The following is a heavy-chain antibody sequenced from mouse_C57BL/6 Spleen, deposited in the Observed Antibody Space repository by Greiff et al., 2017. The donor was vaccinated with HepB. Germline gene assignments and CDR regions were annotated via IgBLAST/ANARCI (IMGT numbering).Heavy chain of an antibody. D-gene: IGHD3-1*01. J-gene: IGHJ1*03. CDR2: IDPSDSET. V-gene: IGHV1-52*01. Sequence: QVQLQQPGAELVRPGSSVKLSCKASGYTFTSYWMHWVKQRPIQGLEWIGNIDPSDSETHYNQKFKDKATLTVDKSSSTAYMQLSSLTSEGSAVYYCARDRSGGYFDVWGTGTTVTVSS. CDR1: GYTFTSYW. CDR3: ARDRSGGYFDV.